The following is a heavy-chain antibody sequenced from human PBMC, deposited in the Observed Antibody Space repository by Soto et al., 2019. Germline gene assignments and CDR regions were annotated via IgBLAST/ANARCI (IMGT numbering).Heavy chain of an antibody. CDR1: GGSISSSSYY. D-gene: IGHD6-13*01. V-gene: IGHV4-39*01. CDR3: ARQGDNSSSWYPSYYYYYGMDV. J-gene: IGHJ6*02. CDR2: IYYSGST. Sequence: SETLSLTCTVSGGSISSSSYYWGWIRQPPGKGLEWIGSIYYSGSTYYNPSLKSRVTISVDTSKNQFSLKLSSVTAADTAVYYCARQGDNSSSWYPSYYYYYGMDVWGQGTTVTVSS.